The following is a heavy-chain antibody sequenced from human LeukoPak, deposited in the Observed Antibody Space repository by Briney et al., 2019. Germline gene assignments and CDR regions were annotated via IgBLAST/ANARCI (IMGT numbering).Heavy chain of an antibody. Sequence: GGSLRLSCAASGFTFSNYAVSWVRQAPGKGLDWVAVISGPGTSTSYGTSVKGRFTISRDNSKNTVFLQMNSLRAEDTAVYYCARGGWVSSDAFDVWGQGTMVTVSS. CDR3: ARGGWVSSDAFDV. J-gene: IGHJ3*01. V-gene: IGHV3-23*01. D-gene: IGHD5/OR15-5a*01. CDR1: GFTFSNYA. CDR2: ISGPGTST.